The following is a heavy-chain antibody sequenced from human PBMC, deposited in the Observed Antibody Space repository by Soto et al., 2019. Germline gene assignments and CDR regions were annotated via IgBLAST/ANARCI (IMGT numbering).Heavy chain of an antibody. J-gene: IGHJ6*02. V-gene: IGHV3-23*01. CDR2: ISSSGGGT. CDR1: GFTFSSYA. CDR3: AKDRLDSSSSSYGMDV. Sequence: GSLRLSCAASGFTFSSYAMSLVRQAPGKGLEWVSAISSSGGGTYYADSVKGRFSISRDNSKNTLYLQMNSLRPEDTAVYYCAKDRLDSSSSSYGMDVWGQGTTVTVSS. D-gene: IGHD6-6*01.